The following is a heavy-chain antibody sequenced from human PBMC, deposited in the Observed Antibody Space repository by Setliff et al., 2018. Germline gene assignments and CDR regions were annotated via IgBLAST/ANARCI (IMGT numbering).Heavy chain of an antibody. CDR1: GGSFNAYS. CDR2: MHNSGST. V-gene: IGHV4-4*07. CDR3: ARDPGVHSGTWCLDS. J-gene: IGHJ4*02. Sequence: SETLSLTCTVSGGSFNAYSWTWIRQSAGKGLEWIGRMHNSGSTNYNSFFQGRVSISVDESKTQFSLNLYSVTAADTATYYCARDPGVHSGTWCLDSWGQGTQVTVS. D-gene: IGHD2-8*01.